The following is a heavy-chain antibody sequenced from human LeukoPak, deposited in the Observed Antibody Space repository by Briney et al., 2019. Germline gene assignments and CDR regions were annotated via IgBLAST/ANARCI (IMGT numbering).Heavy chain of an antibody. V-gene: IGHV3-23*01. Sequence: GRPRRPSCAASGFTFSGFAMTWVRQAPGKALNWVSRIGREYKTQYSESVTDRIAISRDNSKCTPFLQMNGLRAQDTPLYFSAKDLHYYVAMDGWSQGSAVTV. D-gene: IGHD3-10*02. CDR3: AKDLHYYVAMDG. CDR2: IGREYKT. CDR1: GFTFSGFA. J-gene: IGHJ6*02.